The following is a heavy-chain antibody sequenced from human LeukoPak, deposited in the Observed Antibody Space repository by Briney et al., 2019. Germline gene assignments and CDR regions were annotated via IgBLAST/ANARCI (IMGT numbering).Heavy chain of an antibody. Sequence: SETLSLTCGVSGGSISNTNWWTWVRQPPGKGLEWIGEVNLQGSTNYNPSLKSRVAISVDKSENHISLKLTSVTAADTAVYYCVALVVPAARDYYGMDVWGQGTTVTVSS. CDR2: VNLQGST. D-gene: IGHD2-2*01. J-gene: IGHJ6*02. V-gene: IGHV4-4*02. CDR3: VALVVPAARDYYGMDV. CDR1: GGSISNTNW.